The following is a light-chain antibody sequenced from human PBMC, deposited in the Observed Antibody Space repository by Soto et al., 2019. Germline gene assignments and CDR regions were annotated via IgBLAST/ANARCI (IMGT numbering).Light chain of an antibody. J-gene: IGKJ1*01. CDR2: GAS. Sequence: DIQMTQYPSSLSASVGDRITITCRASQSISSYLNWYQHKPGKAPKLLIYGASTLQSGVPSRFSGSGSGTDFTLTISSLQPEDYATYFRQQKYRVPRTFGQGTKVDIK. CDR1: QSISSY. V-gene: IGKV1-39*01. CDR3: QQKYRVPRT.